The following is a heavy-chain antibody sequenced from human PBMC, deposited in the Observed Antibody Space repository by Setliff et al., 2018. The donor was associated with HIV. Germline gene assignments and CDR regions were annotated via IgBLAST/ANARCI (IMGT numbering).Heavy chain of an antibody. CDR2: INPNSGAT. D-gene: IGHD1-26*01. V-gene: IGHV1-2*02. Sequence: ASVKVSCKASGYTFSGYYLHWVRRAPGQGLEWMGWINPNSGATNYAQSFQGSVTMSRDTSISTAYMDLSSLTSDDTAVYYCALASIVSTARWNHWGRGTTVTVSS. CDR3: ALASIVSTARWNH. J-gene: IGHJ4*02. CDR1: GYTFSGYY.